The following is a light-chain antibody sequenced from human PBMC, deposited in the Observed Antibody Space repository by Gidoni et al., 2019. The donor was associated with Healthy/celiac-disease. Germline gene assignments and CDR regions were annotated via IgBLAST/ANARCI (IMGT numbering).Light chain of an antibody. J-gene: IGKJ5*01. Sequence: EIVMTQSPATLSVSPGERATLSCRASQSVSSNLAWYQQKPGQAPRLLIYGASTRATGIPARFSGMGSGTEFTLTISSLQSEDFAVYYCQQYNNWPVTFGQGTRLEIK. V-gene: IGKV3-15*01. CDR3: QQYNNWPVT. CDR2: GAS. CDR1: QSVSSN.